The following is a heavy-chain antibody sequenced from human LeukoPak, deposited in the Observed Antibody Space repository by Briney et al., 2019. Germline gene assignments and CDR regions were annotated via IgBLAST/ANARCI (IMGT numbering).Heavy chain of an antibody. Sequence: GGPLRLSCAVSGFTFSNFWMSWVRQAPGRGLEWVANIHPEGNEKYHVESVKGRFIISRDNIKNLLFLQMNGLRVEDTAVYYCARGDDFSGDHWGQGTLVTVSS. CDR3: ARGDDFSGDH. CDR1: GFTFSNFW. CDR2: IHPEGNEK. J-gene: IGHJ4*02. V-gene: IGHV3-7*04. D-gene: IGHD1-1*01.